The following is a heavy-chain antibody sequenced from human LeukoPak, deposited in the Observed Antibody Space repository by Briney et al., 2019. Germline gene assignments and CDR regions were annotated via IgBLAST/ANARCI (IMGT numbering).Heavy chain of an antibody. Sequence: SQTLPLTCAISGDSVSSNSAAWNWIRQSPSRGLEWLGRTYYRSKWYNDYAVSVKSRITINPDTSKNQFSLQLNSVTPEDTAVYYCARGGRRDGYNYVGDFDYWGQGTLVTVSS. D-gene: IGHD5-24*01. J-gene: IGHJ4*02. CDR1: GDSVSSNSAA. CDR3: ARGGRRDGYNYVGDFDY. V-gene: IGHV6-1*01. CDR2: TYYRSKWYN.